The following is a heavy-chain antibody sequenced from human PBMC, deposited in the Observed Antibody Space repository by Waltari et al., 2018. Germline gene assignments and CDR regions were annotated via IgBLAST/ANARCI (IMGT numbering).Heavy chain of an antibody. V-gene: IGHV4-59*01. CDR2: IYYSGST. J-gene: IGHJ3*02. D-gene: IGHD6-13*01. Sequence: QVQLQESGPGLVKPSETLSLTCTVSGGSISSYYWSWIRKPHGKGLEWIGYIYYSGSTNYNPSLKSRVTISVDTSKNQFSLKLSSVTAADTAVYYCARRIAAAGHPPTPIRDDAFDIWGQGTMVTVSS. CDR3: ARRIAAAGHPPTPIRDDAFDI. CDR1: GGSISSYY.